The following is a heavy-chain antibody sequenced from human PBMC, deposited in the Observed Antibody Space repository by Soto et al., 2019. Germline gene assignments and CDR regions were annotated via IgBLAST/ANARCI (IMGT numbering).Heavy chain of an antibody. V-gene: IGHV3-23*01. D-gene: IGHD3-3*01. CDR1: GFTFSSYA. J-gene: IGHJ4*02. Sequence: PGGSLRLSCASSGFTFSSYAMSWVRQAPGKGLKWVSAISGSGGSTYYADSVKGRFTISRDNSKNTLYLQMNSLRAEDTAVYYCAKVHLLEWLLLCYYDYWGQGTLVTVSS. CDR3: AKVHLLEWLLLCYYDY. CDR2: ISGSGGST.